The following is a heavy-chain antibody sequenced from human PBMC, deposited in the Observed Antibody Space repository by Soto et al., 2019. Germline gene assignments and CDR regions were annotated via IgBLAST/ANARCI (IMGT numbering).Heavy chain of an antibody. D-gene: IGHD3-3*01. Sequence: SETLSLTCTVSGGSISSSSYYWGWIRQPPGKGLEWIGSIYYSGSTYYNPSLKSRVTISVDTSKNQFSLKLSSVTAADTAVYYCARPITYYDFWSGYPFDPWGQGTLVTVSS. CDR2: IYYSGST. J-gene: IGHJ5*02. CDR3: ARPITYYDFWSGYPFDP. V-gene: IGHV4-39*01. CDR1: GGSISSSSYY.